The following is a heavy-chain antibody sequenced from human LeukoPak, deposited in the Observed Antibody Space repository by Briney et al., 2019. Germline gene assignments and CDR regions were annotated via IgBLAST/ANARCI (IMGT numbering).Heavy chain of an antibody. D-gene: IGHD6-6*01. Sequence: ASVKVSCKASGYTFTTYYMHWVRQAPGQGLEWMGIINPSGGTTSYPQTFQGRVTMTRDTSTSTVYMELSSLRSEDTAVYYCARGIAARRPFDYWGQGTLVTVSS. J-gene: IGHJ4*02. V-gene: IGHV1-46*01. CDR3: ARGIAARRPFDY. CDR2: INPSGGTT. CDR1: GYTFTTYY.